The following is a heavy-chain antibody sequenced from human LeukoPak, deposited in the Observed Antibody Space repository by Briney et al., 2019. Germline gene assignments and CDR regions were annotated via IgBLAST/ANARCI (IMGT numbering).Heavy chain of an antibody. Sequence: GGSLRLSCAASGFTFSNYWMHWVRQAPGKGLVWVSRINSDMSSTNYAHCVKGRFTIPRDNAKNTLYLQMNSLRAEDTAVYYCARDIAVSGNYCDYWGQGTLVSVSS. CDR2: INSDMSST. V-gene: IGHV3-74*01. D-gene: IGHD6-19*01. CDR1: GFTFSNYW. J-gene: IGHJ4*02. CDR3: ARDIAVSGNYCDY.